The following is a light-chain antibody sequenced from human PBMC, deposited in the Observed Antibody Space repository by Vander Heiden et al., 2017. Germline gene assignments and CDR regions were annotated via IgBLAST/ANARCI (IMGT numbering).Light chain of an antibody. V-gene: IGLV2-14*03. CDR3: SSFAAGSTVV. CDR1: NRDVGGYNS. Sequence: QPALTQPASVSGSPGPSITLSCTGTNRDVGGYNSVPWYQVHPGRAPKLIIHDISNRPSGVSPRFSASKSGNTASLTISGLQLEDEADYYCSSFAAGSTVVFGGGTRLTV. CDR2: DIS. J-gene: IGLJ2*01.